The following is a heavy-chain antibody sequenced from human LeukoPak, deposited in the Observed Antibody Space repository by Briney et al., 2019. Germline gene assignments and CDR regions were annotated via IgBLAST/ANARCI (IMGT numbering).Heavy chain of an antibody. V-gene: IGHV4-39*07. D-gene: IGHD6-19*01. Sequence: PSQTLSLTCTVSGGSISSSSYCWGWIRQPPGKGLEWIGSIYYNGSTYYNPSLKSRVTISVDTSKNQFSLKLSSVTAADTAVYYCARSQQWLEAHDYWGQGTLVTVSS. J-gene: IGHJ4*02. CDR3: ARSQQWLEAHDY. CDR2: IYYNGST. CDR1: GGSISSSSYC.